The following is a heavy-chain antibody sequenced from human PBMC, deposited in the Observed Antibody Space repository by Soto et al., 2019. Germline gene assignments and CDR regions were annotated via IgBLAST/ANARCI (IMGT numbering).Heavy chain of an antibody. CDR2: IYWDHDQ. CDR1: GFSLSTTGVG. V-gene: IGHV2-5*02. CDR3: ARYLFWSGYYTFDY. Sequence: QITLKESGPTLVKPTQTLTLTCTSSGFSLSTTGVGVGWICQPPGKALEWLALIYWDHDQRFSPSLKSRLTMTKDTSKNRVVLTMTNIDPVDTATYYCARYLFWSGYYTFDYWGQGTLVTVSS. J-gene: IGHJ4*02. D-gene: IGHD3-3*01.